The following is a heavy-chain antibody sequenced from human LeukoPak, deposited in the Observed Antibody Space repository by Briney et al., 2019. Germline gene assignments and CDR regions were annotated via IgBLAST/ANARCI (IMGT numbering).Heavy chain of an antibody. CDR1: GFTFSSYS. J-gene: IGHJ5*02. V-gene: IGHV3-23*01. CDR2: IIASGSPT. D-gene: IGHD2/OR15-2a*01. Sequence: GGSLRLSCAASGFTFSSYSMNWVRQAPGKGLEWVAIIIASGSPTYYADSVKGRFTISRDNSRNTLYLQMNSLRAEDTAVYYCAKDHDHENQWFDPWGQGTLVTVSS. CDR3: AKDHDHENQWFDP.